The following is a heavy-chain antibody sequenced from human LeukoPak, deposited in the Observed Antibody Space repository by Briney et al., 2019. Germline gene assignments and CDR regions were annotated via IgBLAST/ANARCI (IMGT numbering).Heavy chain of an antibody. D-gene: IGHD3-22*01. Sequence: SGPTLVNPTQTLTLTCTFSGFSLSTSGVGVGWIRQPPGKGLEWIGYIYYSGSTNYNPSLKSRVTISVDTSKNQFSLKLSSVTAADTAVYYCARVLLSGYYTPWGQGTLVTVSS. CDR2: IYYSGST. V-gene: IGHV4-61*08. CDR1: GFSLSTSGVG. CDR3: ARVLLSGYYTP. J-gene: IGHJ4*02.